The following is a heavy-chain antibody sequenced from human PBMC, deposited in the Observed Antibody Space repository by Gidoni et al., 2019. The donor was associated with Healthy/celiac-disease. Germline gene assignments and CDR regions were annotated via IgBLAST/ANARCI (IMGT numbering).Heavy chain of an antibody. J-gene: IGHJ6*02. CDR2: IYYSGST. D-gene: IGHD6-19*01. Sequence: QVQLQESGPGLVKPSETLSLTCTVSGGSISSYYWSWIRQPPGKGLEWSGYIYYSGSTNYNPSLKSRVTISVDTSKNQFSLKLSSVTAADTAVYYCARDRGIAVAGTVYYYGMDVWGQGTTVTVSS. CDR3: ARDRGIAVAGTVYYYGMDV. V-gene: IGHV4-59*01. CDR1: GGSISSYY.